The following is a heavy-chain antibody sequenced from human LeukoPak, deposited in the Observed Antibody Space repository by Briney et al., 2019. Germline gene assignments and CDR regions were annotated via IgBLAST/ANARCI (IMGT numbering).Heavy chain of an antibody. CDR2: IYHNGNR. D-gene: IGHD5-12*01. CDR1: GASISTNNW. V-gene: IGHV4-4*02. CDR3: ARGPSVAAHLDY. Sequence: SGTLSLTCAVSGASISTNNWWGRVRQSPGKGLEWIGEIYHNGNRNYNPSLKSRLTISVDKSKNQFSLNLSSVTAADTAVYYCARGPSVAAHLDYWGQGTLVTVSS. J-gene: IGHJ4*02.